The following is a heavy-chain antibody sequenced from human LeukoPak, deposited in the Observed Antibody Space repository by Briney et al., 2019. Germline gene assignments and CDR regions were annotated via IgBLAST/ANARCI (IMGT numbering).Heavy chain of an antibody. CDR1: GFTFSSYS. J-gene: IGHJ4*02. CDR2: ISSSSSCI. Sequence: PGGSLRLSCAASGFTFSSYSMNWVRQAPGKGLEWVSSISSSSSCIYYADSVKGRFTISRGNAKNSLYLQMNSLRAEDTAVYYCAIEDYGDFPMDYWGQGTLVTVSS. CDR3: AIEDYGDFPMDY. D-gene: IGHD4-17*01. V-gene: IGHV3-21*01.